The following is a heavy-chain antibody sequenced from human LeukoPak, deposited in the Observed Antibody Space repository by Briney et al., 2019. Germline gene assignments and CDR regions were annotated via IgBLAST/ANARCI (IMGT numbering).Heavy chain of an antibody. CDR3: ARDNRYCSSTSCWRDAFDI. V-gene: IGHV1-69*05. Sequence: SVKVSCKASGGTFSSYAISWVRQAPGQGLEWMGGTIPIFGTANYAQKFQGRVTITTDESTSTAYMELSSLRSEDTAVYYCARDNRYCSSTSCWRDAFDIWGQGTMVTVSS. CDR2: TIPIFGTA. CDR1: GGTFSSYA. J-gene: IGHJ3*02. D-gene: IGHD2-2*01.